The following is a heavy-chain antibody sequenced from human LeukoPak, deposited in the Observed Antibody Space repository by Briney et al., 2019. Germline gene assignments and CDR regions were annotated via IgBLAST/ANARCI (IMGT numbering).Heavy chain of an antibody. CDR3: ARKVAARSTSEFDY. CDR1: GYTFTGYY. J-gene: IGHJ4*02. CDR2: INPNSGGT. D-gene: IGHD6-6*01. V-gene: IGHV1-2*02. Sequence: ASVKASCKASGYTFTGYYTHWVRQAPGQGLEWMGWINPNSGGTNYAQKFQGRVTMTRDTSISTAYMELSSLGSDDTAVFYCARKVAARSTSEFDYWGQGTPVTVSS.